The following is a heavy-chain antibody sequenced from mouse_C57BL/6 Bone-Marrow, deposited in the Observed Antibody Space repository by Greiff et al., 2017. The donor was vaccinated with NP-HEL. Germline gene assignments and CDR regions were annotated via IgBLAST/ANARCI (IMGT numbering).Heavy chain of an antibody. CDR2: IRNKANGYTT. J-gene: IGHJ1*03. V-gene: IGHV7-3*01. CDR3: ARYYYGSSYLYWYFDV. D-gene: IGHD1-1*01. Sequence: EVQLVESGGGLVQPGGSLSLSCAASGFTFTDYYMSWVRQPPGKALEWLGFIRNKANGYTTEYSASVKGRFTISRDNSQSILYLQMNALRAEDSATYYCARYYYGSSYLYWYFDVWGTGTTVTVSS. CDR1: GFTFTDYY.